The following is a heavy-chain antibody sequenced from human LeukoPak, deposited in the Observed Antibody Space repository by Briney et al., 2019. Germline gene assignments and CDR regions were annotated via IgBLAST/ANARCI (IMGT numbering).Heavy chain of an antibody. CDR1: GDTFSSYA. V-gene: IGHV1-69*13. CDR2: IIPIFGTA. CDR3: ARTTGAVGSSLYAGYYYYGMDV. J-gene: IGHJ6*02. Sequence: SVKVSCKASGDTFSSYAISWVRRAPGQGLEWMGGIIPIFGTANYAQKFQGRVTITADESTSTAYMELSSLRSEDTAVYYCARTTGAVGSSLYAGYYYYGMDVWGQGTTVTVSS. D-gene: IGHD2-8*01.